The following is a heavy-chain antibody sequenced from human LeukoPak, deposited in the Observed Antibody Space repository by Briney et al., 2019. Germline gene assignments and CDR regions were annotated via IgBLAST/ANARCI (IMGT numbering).Heavy chain of an antibody. Sequence: GSLRLSCAASGFTLSSYGMHWVRQAPGKGLEWVAFIRYDGSNKYYADSVKGRFTISRDNSKNTLYLQMNSLRAEDTAVYYCAKDRPAAIGDYMDVWGKGTTVTVSS. J-gene: IGHJ6*03. CDR1: GFTLSSYG. CDR2: IRYDGSNK. V-gene: IGHV3-30*02. CDR3: AKDRPAAIGDYMDV. D-gene: IGHD2-2*01.